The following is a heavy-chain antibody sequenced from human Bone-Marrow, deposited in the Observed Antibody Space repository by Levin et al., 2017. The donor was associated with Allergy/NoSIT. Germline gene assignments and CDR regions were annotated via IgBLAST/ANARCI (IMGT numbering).Heavy chain of an antibody. Sequence: HGESLKISCAASGFTFSSYSMNWVRQAPGKGLEWVSSISESSVYIYYADSVKGRFTISRDNAKNSLYLQMNSLRAEDTAVYYCTRDGTPPSYYGSGSYQQSDYWGQGTLVTVSS. V-gene: IGHV3-21*01. J-gene: IGHJ4*02. CDR1: GFTFSSYS. D-gene: IGHD3-10*01. CDR2: ISESSVYI. CDR3: TRDGTPPSYYGSGSYQQSDY.